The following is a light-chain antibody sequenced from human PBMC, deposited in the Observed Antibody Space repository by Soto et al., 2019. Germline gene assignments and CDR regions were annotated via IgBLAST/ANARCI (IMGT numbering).Light chain of an antibody. CDR2: GAS. V-gene: IGKV3-20*01. Sequence: EIVLTQSPGTLSLSPGERATLYCRASQSVSSIYLAWYQRKPGQAPRLLIYGASSRATGIPDRFSGSGSGTEFTLTINSLQSEDFAVYYCQQYNNWPPWTFGQGTKVDI. J-gene: IGKJ1*01. CDR1: QSVSSIY. CDR3: QQYNNWPPWT.